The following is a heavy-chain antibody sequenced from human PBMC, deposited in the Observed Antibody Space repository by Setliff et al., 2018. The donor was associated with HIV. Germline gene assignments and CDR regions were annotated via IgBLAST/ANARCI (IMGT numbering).Heavy chain of an antibody. V-gene: IGHV4-34*01. Sequence: TLSLTCAVYGESFSTYFWSWIRQSPGKGLEWIGEINHSGVTNYNPSLKSRLTISVDTSKNQFSLRLRSVTAADTAVYYCATGLTVAPDYWGQGSLVTVSS. CDR3: ATGLTVAPDY. CDR1: GESFSTYF. J-gene: IGHJ4*02. D-gene: IGHD6-19*01. CDR2: INHSGVT.